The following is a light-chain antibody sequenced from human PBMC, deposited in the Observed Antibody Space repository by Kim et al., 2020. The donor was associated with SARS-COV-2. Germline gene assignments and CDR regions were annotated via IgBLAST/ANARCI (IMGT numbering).Light chain of an antibody. CDR1: SGSIASNY. V-gene: IGLV6-57*04. J-gene: IGLJ2*01. CDR2: EDN. CDR3: QSYDSSNHKG. Sequence: NFMLTQPHSVSESPGKTVTISCTRSSGSIASNYVQWYQQRPGSAPTTVIYEDNQRPSGVPDRFSGSIDSSSNSASLTISGLKTEDEADYYCQSYDSSNHKGFGGGTQLTVL.